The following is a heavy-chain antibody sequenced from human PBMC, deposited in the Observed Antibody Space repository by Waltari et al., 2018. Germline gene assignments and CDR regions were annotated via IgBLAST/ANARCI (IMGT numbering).Heavy chain of an antibody. D-gene: IGHD1-7*01. V-gene: IGHV1-2*02. Sequence: VPLVQSGAEVKKPGASVKVSCKASGYTLTGYYMHSVLEAPGQGLEWMGWSNPNSGGTNYAQKVQGRVTMTRYTSISTAYMERSRLRSDDTAVYYCASRNRITGTTLDVFDIWGQGTMVTVSS. CDR3: ASRNRITGTTLDVFDI. CDR2: SNPNSGGT. CDR1: GYTLTGYY. J-gene: IGHJ3*02.